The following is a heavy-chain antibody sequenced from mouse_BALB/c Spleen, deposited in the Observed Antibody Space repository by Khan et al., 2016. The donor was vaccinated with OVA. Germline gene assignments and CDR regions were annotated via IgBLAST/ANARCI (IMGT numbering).Heavy chain of an antibody. Sequence: EVQLQESGPGLVKPSQSLSLTCTVTGYSITSGYGWNWIRQFPGNKLEWMGYISYSGSTNYNPSLKSRISITRDTSKNQFFLQLNAVTTEDTATHYCARTARIKYWGQGTTLTVSS. CDR1: GYSITSGYG. D-gene: IGHD1-2*01. CDR2: ISYSGST. V-gene: IGHV3-2*02. CDR3: ARTARIKY. J-gene: IGHJ2*01.